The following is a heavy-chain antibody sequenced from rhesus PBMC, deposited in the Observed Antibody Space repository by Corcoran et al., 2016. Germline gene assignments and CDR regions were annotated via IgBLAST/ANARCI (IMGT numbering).Heavy chain of an antibody. V-gene: IGHV4-160*01. CDR3: TRGRHDYGY. Sequence: QLQLQESGPGLVKPSETLSLTCAVSGGSISGYWWIWIRQPPGKGLEWIGRIESRERTDYKPTLKSRVTISRETSKNQFSLKLSAVTAADTAVYYCTRGRHDYGYWGQGVLVTVSS. J-gene: IGHJ4*01. D-gene: IGHD3-9*01. CDR2: IESRERT. CDR1: GGSISGYW.